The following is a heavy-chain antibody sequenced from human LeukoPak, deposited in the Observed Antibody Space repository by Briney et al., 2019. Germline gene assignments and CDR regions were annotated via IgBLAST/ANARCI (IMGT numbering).Heavy chain of an antibody. CDR1: GYSISSGYY. CDR3: ARAYDSSGNDY. V-gene: IGHV4-38-2*01. Sequence: PSETLSLTCAVSGYSISSGYYWGWIWQPPGKGLEWIGRIYHSGSTYYNPSLKSRVTISVDTSKNQFSLKLSSVTAADTAVYYCARAYDSSGNDYWGQGTLVTVSS. D-gene: IGHD3-22*01. J-gene: IGHJ4*02. CDR2: IYHSGST.